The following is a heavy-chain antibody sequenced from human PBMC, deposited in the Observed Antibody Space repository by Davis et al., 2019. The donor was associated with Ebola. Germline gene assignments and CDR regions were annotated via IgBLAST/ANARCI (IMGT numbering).Heavy chain of an antibody. J-gene: IGHJ3*02. Sequence: SETLSLTCAVYGGSFSGYYWSWIRQPPGKGLEWIGEINHRGSTNYNPSLKSRVTISVDTSKNQFSLKLSSVTAADTAVYYCARGRYYDFWSSAFDIWGQGTMVTVSS. CDR1: GGSFSGYY. D-gene: IGHD3-3*01. CDR2: INHRGST. V-gene: IGHV4-34*01. CDR3: ARGRYYDFWSSAFDI.